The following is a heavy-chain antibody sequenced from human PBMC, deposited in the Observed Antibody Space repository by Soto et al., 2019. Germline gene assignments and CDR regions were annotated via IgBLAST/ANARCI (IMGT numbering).Heavy chain of an antibody. CDR3: AQGAGGIALAY. D-gene: IGHD6-13*01. J-gene: IGHJ4*02. V-gene: IGHV1-69*01. Sequence: QVQLVQSGAEVKKPGSSVKVSCKASGGTFSSYTMSWGRQAPGQGLEWMGGIIPIFGAAKNAQKFQDRLTVPADESTSKAYMELRSLRSEDSAVYYCAQGAGGIALAYGGQGTLVIVSS. CDR2: IIPIFGAA. CDR1: GGTFSSYT.